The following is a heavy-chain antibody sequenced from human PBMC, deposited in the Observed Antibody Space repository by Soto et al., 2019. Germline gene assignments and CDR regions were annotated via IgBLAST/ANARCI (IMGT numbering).Heavy chain of an antibody. CDR1: GGTFSSYA. CDR2: IIPIFGTA. V-gene: IGHV1-69*01. J-gene: IGHJ6*02. Sequence: GASVKVSCKGSGGTFSSYAISWVRQAPGQGLEWVGGIIPIFGTANYAQKFQGRVTITADESTSTAYMELSSLRSEDTAVYYCARESSVFMHHCSSTSCPPDYYGMDVWGQGTMVTVSS. CDR3: ARESSVFMHHCSSTSCPPDYYGMDV. D-gene: IGHD2-2*01.